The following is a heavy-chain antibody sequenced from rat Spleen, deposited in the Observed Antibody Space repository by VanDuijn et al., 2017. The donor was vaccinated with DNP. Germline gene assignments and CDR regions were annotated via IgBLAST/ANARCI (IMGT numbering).Heavy chain of an antibody. CDR3: ARHVEYYGSSLGWYFDF. V-gene: IGHV5-22*01. CDR2: ISYEGSST. D-gene: IGHD1-7*01. J-gene: IGHJ1*01. CDR1: GFTFSDYY. Sequence: EVQLVESGGGLVQPGRSLKLSCAASGFTFSDYYMAWVRQAPKKGLEWVASISYEGSSTYYGDSVKGRFTISRDNAKSTLYLQMNSLRSEDTATYYCARHVEYYGSSLGWYFDFWGPGTMVTVSS.